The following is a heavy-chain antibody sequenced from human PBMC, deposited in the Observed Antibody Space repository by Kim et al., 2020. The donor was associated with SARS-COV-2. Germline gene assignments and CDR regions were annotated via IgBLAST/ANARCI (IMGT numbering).Heavy chain of an antibody. D-gene: IGHD3-10*01. CDR1: GFTFSNYG. CDR2: ISYDGGTK. CDR3: ARDSDYRDTGSYNLDY. Sequence: GGSLRLSCAASGFTFSNYGMHWVRQAPGKGLEWVAVISYDGGTKDYADSVKGRFTISRDNSKNTLYLQMSTLRAEDTAVFYCARDSDYRDTGSYNLDYWGQGILVTVSS. V-gene: IGHV3-30*03. J-gene: IGHJ4*02.